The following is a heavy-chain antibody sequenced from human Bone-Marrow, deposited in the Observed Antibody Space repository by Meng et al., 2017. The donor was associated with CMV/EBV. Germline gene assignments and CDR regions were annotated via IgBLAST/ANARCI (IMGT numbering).Heavy chain of an antibody. CDR3: ARESSGYYYRHYYGMDV. J-gene: IGHJ6*02. V-gene: IGHV1-2*02. Sequence: ASVKVSCKASGYTFTGYYMHWVRQAPGQGLEWMGWINPNSGGTNYAQKFQGRVTMTRDTSISTAYMELSRLRSDDTAVYYCARESSGYYYRHYYGMDVWGQGTTVTVSS. CDR1: GYTFTGYY. D-gene: IGHD3-22*01. CDR2: INPNSGGT.